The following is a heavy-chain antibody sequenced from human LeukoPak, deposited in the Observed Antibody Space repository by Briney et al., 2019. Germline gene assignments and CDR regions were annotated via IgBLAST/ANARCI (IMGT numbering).Heavy chain of an antibody. CDR3: AGRKDYYEFVY. Sequence: SETLSLTCTVSGGSISSGDYYWSWIRQPPGKGLEWIGYIYYSGSTYYNPSLKSRVTISVDTSKNQFSLKLSPVTAADTAVYYCAGRKDYYEFVYWGQGTLVTVSS. J-gene: IGHJ4*02. CDR1: GGSISSGDYY. V-gene: IGHV4-30-4*08. D-gene: IGHD3-22*01. CDR2: IYYSGST.